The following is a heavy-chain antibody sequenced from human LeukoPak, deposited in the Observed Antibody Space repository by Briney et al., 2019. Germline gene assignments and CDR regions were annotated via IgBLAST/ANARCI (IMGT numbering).Heavy chain of an antibody. V-gene: IGHV3-20*04. CDR3: AKEKGTIYFDY. D-gene: IGHD1-1*01. Sequence: GESLRLSCVAAGFSFDDYGMTWVRQAPGKGLDWVAGINWNGDNVGYADSVKGRFIISRDNSKNSLYLQMNSLRTEDTAFYYCAKEKGTIYFDYCGQGTLVTVSS. CDR2: INWNGDNV. J-gene: IGHJ4*02. CDR1: GFSFDDYG.